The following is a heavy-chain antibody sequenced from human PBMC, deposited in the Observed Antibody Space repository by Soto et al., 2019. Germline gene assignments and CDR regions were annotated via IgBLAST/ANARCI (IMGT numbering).Heavy chain of an antibody. Sequence: EVQLVESGGGLIQPGGSLRLSCAASGFTVSSNYMSWDRQAPGKGLEWVSVIYSGGSTYYADSVKGRFTISRDNSKNTLYLQMNSLRAEDTAVYYCARDRGWGSYGAFDIWGQGTMVTVSS. J-gene: IGHJ3*02. V-gene: IGHV3-53*01. CDR2: IYSGGST. D-gene: IGHD1-26*01. CDR3: ARDRGWGSYGAFDI. CDR1: GFTVSSNY.